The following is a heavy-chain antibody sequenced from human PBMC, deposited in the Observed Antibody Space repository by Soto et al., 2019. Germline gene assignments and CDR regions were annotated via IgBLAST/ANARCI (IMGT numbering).Heavy chain of an antibody. CDR3: ARSLSASSGWLDP. J-gene: IGHJ5*02. CDR1: GDYISSGDYY. D-gene: IGHD6-6*01. CDR2: IYKSGTT. V-gene: IGHV4-30-4*01. Sequence: SETLSLTCTVSGDYISSGDYYWTWIRQSLGKGLEWMAYIYKSGTTYYNPSLRNRLFISIDMSTNRFSLQVTSVTAADTAFYYCARSLSASSGWLDPWGQGTLVTVSS.